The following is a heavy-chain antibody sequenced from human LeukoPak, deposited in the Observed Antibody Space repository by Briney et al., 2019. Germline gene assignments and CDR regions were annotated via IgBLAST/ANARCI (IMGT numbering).Heavy chain of an antibody. D-gene: IGHD2-15*01. V-gene: IGHV1-2*02. J-gene: IGHJ5*02. CDR1: GYTFTSYG. Sequence: GASVKVSCKASGYTFTSYGISWVRQAPGQGLEWMGWINPNSGGTNYAQKFQGRVTMTRDTSISTAYMELSSLRSEDTAVYYCARVRKPLGYCSGGSCYSGIHIFDPWGQGTLVTVSS. CDR3: ARVRKPLGYCSGGSCYSGIHIFDP. CDR2: INPNSGGT.